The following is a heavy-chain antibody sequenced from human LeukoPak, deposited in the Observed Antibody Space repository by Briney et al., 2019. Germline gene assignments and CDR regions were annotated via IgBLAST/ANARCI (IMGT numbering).Heavy chain of an antibody. V-gene: IGHV4-59*01. CDR2: VYYSGST. CDR1: GGSISTYY. Sequence: PSETLSLTFTVSGGSISTYYWSWIRQPPGKGLEWIGYVYYSGSTNYNPSLKSRVTMSVDTSKIQFSLKLSSVTAADTAVYYCARESSSTWDAFDIWGQGRMVTVSS. D-gene: IGHD2-2*01. J-gene: IGHJ3*02. CDR3: ARESSSTWDAFDI.